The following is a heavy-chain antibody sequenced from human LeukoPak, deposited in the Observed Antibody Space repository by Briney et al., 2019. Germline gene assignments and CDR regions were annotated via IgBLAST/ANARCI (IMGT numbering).Heavy chain of an antibody. CDR3: ARGVLVVVPAAGAFDI. CDR1: GGSISSYY. V-gene: IGHV4-4*07. J-gene: IGHJ3*02. Sequence: SETLTLTCTVAGGSISSYYWSWIRQPAGKGLEWIGRIYTSGSTNYNPSLKSRVTMSVDTSKNQFSLKLSSVTAADTAVYYCARGVLVVVPAAGAFDIWGQGTMVTVSS. D-gene: IGHD2-2*01. CDR2: IYTSGST.